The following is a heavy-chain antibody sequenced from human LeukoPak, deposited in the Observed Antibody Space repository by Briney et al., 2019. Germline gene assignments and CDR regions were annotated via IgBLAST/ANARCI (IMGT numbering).Heavy chain of an antibody. CDR2: INAYNGNT. CDR3: ARGGRLGELFSPDY. CDR1: GYTFASYG. V-gene: IGHV1-18*01. Sequence: ASVKVSCKASGYTFASYGIIWVPQAPGQGLEWMGWINAYNGNTNYAQKFQGRVTLTTDTSTTTAYMDLRSLRSDDTAVYYCARGGRLGELFSPDYSGQGTLVSVSS. D-gene: IGHD3-16*01. J-gene: IGHJ4*02.